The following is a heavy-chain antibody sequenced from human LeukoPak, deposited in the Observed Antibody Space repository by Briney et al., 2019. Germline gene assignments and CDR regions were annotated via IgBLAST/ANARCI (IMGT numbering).Heavy chain of an antibody. J-gene: IGHJ4*02. D-gene: IGHD3-16*01. CDR3: ARARGGYSFDY. Sequence: RGSLRLSCAASGFTFSSYSMNWVRQAAGKGLEWVSSISSSSSYIYYADSVKGRFTISRDNAKNSLYLQMNSLRAEDTAVYYCARARGGYSFDYWGQGTLVTVSS. V-gene: IGHV3-21*01. CDR2: ISSSSSYI. CDR1: GFTFSSYS.